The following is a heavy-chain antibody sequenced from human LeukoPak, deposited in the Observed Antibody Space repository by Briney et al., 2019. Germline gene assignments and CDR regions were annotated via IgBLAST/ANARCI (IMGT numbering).Heavy chain of an antibody. CDR3: AKNRGGSYYSGSDY. D-gene: IGHD1-26*01. V-gene: IGHV3-23*01. CDR2: VRGRDAGA. Sequence: QAQKKGLEWVSAVRGRDAGASYAGCVKGRFTISRDNSKNTLYLQMNSLRAEDTAVYYCAKNRGGSYYSGSDYWGQGTLVTVSS. J-gene: IGHJ4*02.